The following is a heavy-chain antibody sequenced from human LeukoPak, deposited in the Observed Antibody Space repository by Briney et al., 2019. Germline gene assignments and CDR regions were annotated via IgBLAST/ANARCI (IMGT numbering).Heavy chain of an antibody. Sequence: GESLKISCKGSGYSFTSYWIGWVRQMPGKGLEWMGIIYPGDSDTGYSPSFQGQVTISADKSISTAYLQWSSLKASDTAMYYCARQSSYCSSTSCYSYGMDVWGQGTTVTVSS. CDR1: GYSFTSYW. V-gene: IGHV5-51*01. CDR2: IYPGDSDT. CDR3: ARQSSYCSSTSCYSYGMDV. D-gene: IGHD2-2*01. J-gene: IGHJ6*02.